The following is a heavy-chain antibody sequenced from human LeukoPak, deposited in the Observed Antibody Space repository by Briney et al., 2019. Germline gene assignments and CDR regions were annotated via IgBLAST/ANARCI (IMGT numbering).Heavy chain of an antibody. CDR2: ISGSGGST. Sequence: PGGSLRLSCAASGFTFSGYAMSWVRQAPGKGLEWVSAISGSGGSTYYADSVKGRFTISRDNSKNTLYLQMNSLRAEDTAVYYCAKESTFGGVIGRSFFDYWGQGTLVTVSS. CDR1: GFTFSGYA. J-gene: IGHJ4*02. D-gene: IGHD3-16*02. CDR3: AKESTFGGVIGRSFFDY. V-gene: IGHV3-23*01.